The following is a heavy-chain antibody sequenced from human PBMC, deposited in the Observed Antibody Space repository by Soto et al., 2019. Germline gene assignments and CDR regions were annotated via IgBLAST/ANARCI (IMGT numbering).Heavy chain of an antibody. CDR1: GYTFTTFW. CDR3: ARLYCTTSTCDSRFDP. CDR2: IDPRDSYV. V-gene: IGHV5-10-1*01. Sequence: GESLKISCTGFGYTFTTFWISWVRQMPGKGLEWMGRIDPRDSYVTYSPSFEGHVTISGDKSSNTAYLQWGSLKASDTAIYYCARLYCTTSTCDSRFDPWGQGTLVTVSS. D-gene: IGHD2-2*01. J-gene: IGHJ5*02.